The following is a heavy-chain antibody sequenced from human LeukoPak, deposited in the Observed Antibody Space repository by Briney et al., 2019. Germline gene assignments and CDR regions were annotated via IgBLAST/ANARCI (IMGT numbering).Heavy chain of an antibody. CDR3: ARDYYYDSSAHFDY. Sequence: ASVKVSCKVSGYTLTELSVHWVRQAPGKGLEWMGNFDPKDGDTIYAQRFQGRVTMTEDTSTHTAYMELSSLRSEDTAVYYCARDYYYDSSAHFDYWGQGTLVTVSS. CDR2: FDPKDGDT. D-gene: IGHD3-22*01. V-gene: IGHV1-24*01. J-gene: IGHJ4*02. CDR1: GYTLTELS.